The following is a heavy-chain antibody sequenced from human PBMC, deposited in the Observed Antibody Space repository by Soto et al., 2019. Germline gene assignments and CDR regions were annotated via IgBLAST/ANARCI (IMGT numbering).Heavy chain of an antibody. V-gene: IGHV6-1*01. Sequence: SQTLSLTCAISGDSVSSNSAAWNWIRQSPSRGLEWLGRTYYRSKWYDDYAVSVKSRISINPDTSRNQFSLQLNSVTPEDTAVYYCTRTRVYDSYNYYGMAVWGQGTTVTSP. CDR1: GDSVSSNSAA. CDR3: TRTRVYDSYNYYGMAV. D-gene: IGHD3-3*01. CDR2: TYYRSKWYD. J-gene: IGHJ6*02.